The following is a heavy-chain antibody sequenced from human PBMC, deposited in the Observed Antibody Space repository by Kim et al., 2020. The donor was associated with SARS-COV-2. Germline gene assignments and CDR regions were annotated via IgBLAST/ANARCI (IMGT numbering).Heavy chain of an antibody. CDR1: GGSVSSGSYY. CDR3: TRTFTFYYGSGSYYNLRYDYYRDV. Sequence: SETLSLTCTVSGGSVSSGSYYWSWIRQPPGKGLEWIGYIYYSGSTNYNPSLKSRVTISVDTSKNQFSLKLSSVTAADTAVYYCTRTFTFYYGSGSYYNLRYDYYRDVWGKGTTVTVSS. J-gene: IGHJ6*03. D-gene: IGHD3-10*01. CDR2: IYYSGST. V-gene: IGHV4-61*01.